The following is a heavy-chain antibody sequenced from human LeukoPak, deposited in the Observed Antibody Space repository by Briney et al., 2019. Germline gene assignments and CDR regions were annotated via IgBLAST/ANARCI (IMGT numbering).Heavy chain of an antibody. CDR2: INPNSGGT. D-gene: IGHD5-12*01. CDR1: GYTFISYG. Sequence: ASVKVSCKASGYTFISYGISWVRQAPGQGLEWMGWINPNSGGTNYAQKFQGRVTMTRDTSISTAYMELSRLRSDDTAVYYCARVEVALAREIEYYYYYGMDVWGQGTTVTVSS. J-gene: IGHJ6*02. CDR3: ARVEVALAREIEYYYYYGMDV. V-gene: IGHV1-2*02.